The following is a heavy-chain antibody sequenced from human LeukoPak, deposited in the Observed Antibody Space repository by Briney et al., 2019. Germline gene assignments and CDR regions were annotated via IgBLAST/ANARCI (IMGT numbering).Heavy chain of an antibody. J-gene: IGHJ2*01. D-gene: IGHD3-10*01. CDR3: ATIRNYYGSGSYYSPNWYFDL. CDR1: GGSISSSSYY. CDR2: IYYSGST. V-gene: IGHV4-39*01. Sequence: SETLSLTCTVPGGSISSSSYYWGWIRQPPGKGLGWNGSIYYSGSTYYNPSLKRRVTISVDTSKNQFSLKLSSVTAADTAVYYCATIRNYYGSGSYYSPNWYFDLWGRGTLVTVSS.